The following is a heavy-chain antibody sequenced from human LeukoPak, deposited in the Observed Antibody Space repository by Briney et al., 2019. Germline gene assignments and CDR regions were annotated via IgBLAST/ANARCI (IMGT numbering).Heavy chain of an antibody. D-gene: IGHD3-10*01. Sequence: ASVKVSCKASGYTFTSYAMHWVRQAPGQRLEWMGWINAGNGNTKYSQKFQGRVTITRDTSASTAYMELSSLRSEDTAVYYCARGPPYGSGSSPFDYWGQGTLVTVSS. CDR3: ARGPPYGSGSSPFDY. CDR2: INAGNGNT. CDR1: GYTFTSYA. V-gene: IGHV1-3*01. J-gene: IGHJ4*02.